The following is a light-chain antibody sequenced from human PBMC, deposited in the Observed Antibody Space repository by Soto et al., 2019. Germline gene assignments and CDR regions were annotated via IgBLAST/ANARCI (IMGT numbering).Light chain of an antibody. Sequence: QAVVTQSPSASASLGASVKLTCTLSSGHSSYAIAWHQKQPGKGPRYLMDLNNDGSHTKGDGIPDRFSGSTSWADRYLIISSLQSEDEADYYCQTWGTGFQFFGGGTKLTVL. V-gene: IGLV4-69*01. CDR2: LNNDGSH. J-gene: IGLJ2*01. CDR1: SGHSSYA. CDR3: QTWGTGFQF.